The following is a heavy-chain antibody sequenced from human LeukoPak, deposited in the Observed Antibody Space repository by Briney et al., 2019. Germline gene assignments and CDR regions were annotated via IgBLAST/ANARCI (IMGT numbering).Heavy chain of an antibody. CDR1: GFTVRSSY. Sequence: PGGSLRLSCAASGFTVRSSYMSWVRQAPGKGLVWVSRINNDGSDTSYADSVKGRFTISRDNAKNTLYLNMNSLRAEDTAVYYCARVDYGDYVAAVDIWGQGTMVIVFS. V-gene: IGHV3-74*01. CDR3: ARVDYGDYVAAVDI. J-gene: IGHJ3*02. D-gene: IGHD4-17*01. CDR2: INNDGSDT.